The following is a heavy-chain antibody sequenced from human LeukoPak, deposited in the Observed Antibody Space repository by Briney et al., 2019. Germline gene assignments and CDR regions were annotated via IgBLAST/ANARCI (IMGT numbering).Heavy chain of an antibody. Sequence: SETLSLTCTVSGASLSSSTYYWGWIRQPPGKGLEWIASIYYGGDTYYNPSLKSRVTISVDTSRNQFSLKLSSVTAADTAVYYCAIGLTAGINPYFDYWGQGTLVTVSS. V-gene: IGHV4-39*01. D-gene: IGHD5-18*01. CDR2: IYYGGDT. CDR1: GASLSSSTYY. J-gene: IGHJ4*02. CDR3: AIGLTAGINPYFDY.